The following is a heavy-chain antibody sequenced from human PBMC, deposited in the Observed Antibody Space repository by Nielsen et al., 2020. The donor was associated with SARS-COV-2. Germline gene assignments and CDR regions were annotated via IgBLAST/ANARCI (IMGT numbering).Heavy chain of an antibody. CDR3: TRRVAGGTMDV. D-gene: IGHD6-19*01. V-gene: IGHV3-23*01. CDR2: IGVSGGGT. CDR1: GFTFSNFA. Sequence: GGSLRLSCADSGFTFSNFAMKWVRQAPGKGLEWVSTIGVSGGGTYYADSLKGRFTISRDNSKNTLYLQMNSLGADDTAIYYCTRRVAGGTMDVWGQGTTVTVSS. J-gene: IGHJ6*02.